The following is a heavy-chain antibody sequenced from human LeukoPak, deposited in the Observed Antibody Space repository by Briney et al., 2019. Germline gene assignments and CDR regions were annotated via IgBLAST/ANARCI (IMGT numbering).Heavy chain of an antibody. CDR3: ARDGLEVPAAICYMDV. J-gene: IGHJ6*03. CDR2: INPNSGGT. V-gene: IGHV1-2*02. CDR1: GYTFTGYY. D-gene: IGHD2-2*02. Sequence: ASVKVSCKASGYTFTGYYMHWVRQAPGQGLEWMGWINPNSGGTNYAQKFQGRVTMTRDTSISTAYMELSRLRSDDTAVYYCARDGLEVPAAICYMDVWGKGTTVTVSS.